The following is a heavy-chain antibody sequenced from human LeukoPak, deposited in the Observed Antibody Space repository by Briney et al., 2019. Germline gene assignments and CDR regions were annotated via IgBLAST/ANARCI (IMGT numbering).Heavy chain of an antibody. CDR1: GGSFSGYY. CDR2: INHSGST. CDR3: ARFPVDTATFDY. Sequence: PSETLSLTCAVYGGSFSGYYWSWIRQPPGKGLEWIGEINHSGSTNYNPSLKSRVTISVDTSKNQFSLKLSSVTAADTAVYYCARFPVDTATFDYWGQGTLVTVSS. D-gene: IGHD5-18*01. J-gene: IGHJ4*02. V-gene: IGHV4-34*01.